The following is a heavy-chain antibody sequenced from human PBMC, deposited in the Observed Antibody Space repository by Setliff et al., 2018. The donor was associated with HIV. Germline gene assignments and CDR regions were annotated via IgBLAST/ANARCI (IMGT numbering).Heavy chain of an antibody. Sequence: ASVKVSCKPSEYSFTSYDINWVRQATGQGLEWMGWLNPNSHNTNYAQKFQGRVTITADGSTRTAYMELSSLRSEDTAVYYCARDSPRQRVVDYYYYMDVWGKGTTVTVSS. D-gene: IGHD2-15*01. CDR1: EYSFTSYD. CDR2: LNPNSHNT. V-gene: IGHV1-8*01. J-gene: IGHJ6*03. CDR3: ARDSPRQRVVDYYYYMDV.